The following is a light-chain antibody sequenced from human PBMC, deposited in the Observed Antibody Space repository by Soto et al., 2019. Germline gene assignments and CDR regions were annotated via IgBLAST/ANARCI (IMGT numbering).Light chain of an antibody. J-gene: IGKJ1*01. CDR2: WAS. V-gene: IGKV4-1*01. Sequence: DIVMTQSPDSLAVSLGERATINCKSSQSLLYSSNNKNYLTWYQQKPGQPPKMIIYWASSRKSGVPDRFSGSGSGTDFTLTISILQAEDVAVYYCQQYYSHPPTFGQGTKVEVK. CDR1: QSLLYSSNNKNY. CDR3: QQYYSHPPT.